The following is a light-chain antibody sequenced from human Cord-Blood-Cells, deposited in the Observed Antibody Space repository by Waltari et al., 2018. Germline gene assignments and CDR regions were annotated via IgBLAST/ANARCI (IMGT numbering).Light chain of an antibody. CDR3: CSYAGSYTLV. Sequence: QSALTQPRSVSGSPGQSVTISCTVTSSDVGGYNYVSLYQQHPGKAPKLMIYDVSKRPSGVPDRFSGSKSGNTASLTISGLQAEDEADYYCCSYAGSYTLVFGGGTKLTVL. V-gene: IGLV2-11*01. J-gene: IGLJ3*02. CDR1: SSDVGGYNY. CDR2: DVS.